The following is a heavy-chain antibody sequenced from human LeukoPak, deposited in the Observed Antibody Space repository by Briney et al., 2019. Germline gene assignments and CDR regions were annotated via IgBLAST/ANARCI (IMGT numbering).Heavy chain of an antibody. CDR1: GGSISSYY. Sequence: PSETLSLTCTVSGGSISSYYWSWIRQPPGKGLEWIGYIYYSGSTNYNPSLKSRVTISVDTSKNQFPLKLSSVTAADTAVYYCARGPESSVAFDIWGQGTMVTVSS. V-gene: IGHV4-59*01. CDR3: ARGPESSVAFDI. CDR2: IYYSGST. J-gene: IGHJ3*02.